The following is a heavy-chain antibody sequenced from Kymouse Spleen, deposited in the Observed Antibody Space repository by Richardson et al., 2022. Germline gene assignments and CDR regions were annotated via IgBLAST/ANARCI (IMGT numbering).Heavy chain of an antibody. V-gene: IGHV4-34*01. J-gene: IGHJ4*02. D-gene: IGHD6-13*01. CDR1: GGSFSGYY. CDR2: INHSGST. CDR3: ARGEQQLVPLFDY. Sequence: QVQLQQWGAGLLKPSETLSLTCAVYGGSFSGYYWSWIRQPPGKGLEWIGEINHSGSTNYNPSLKSRVTISVDTSKNQFSLKLSSVTAADTAVYYCARGEQQLVPLFDYWGQGTLVTVSS.